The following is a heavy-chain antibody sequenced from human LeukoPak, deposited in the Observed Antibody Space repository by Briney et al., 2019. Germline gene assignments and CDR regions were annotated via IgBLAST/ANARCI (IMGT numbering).Heavy chain of an antibody. CDR3: ARDYVFAFDY. J-gene: IGHJ4*02. D-gene: IGHD3-10*02. Sequence: GGTLRLLCAVSGFRFSTYSMNWVRQAPGKGLEWISYISHSGGAEHYTDSVKGRFPISRDNAKNALYLQMNSLRAEDTAVYFCARDYVFAFDYWSQGTLVTVSS. CDR2: ISHSGGAE. CDR1: GFRFSTYS. V-gene: IGHV3-48*01.